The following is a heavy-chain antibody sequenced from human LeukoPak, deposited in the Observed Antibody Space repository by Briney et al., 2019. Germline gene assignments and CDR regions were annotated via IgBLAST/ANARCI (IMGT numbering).Heavy chain of an antibody. V-gene: IGHV1-69*13. CDR3: ATDRPVGATRIFDY. CDR1: GGTFSSYA. D-gene: IGHD1-26*01. Sequence: GASVKVSCKASGGTFSSYAISWVRQAPGQGLEWMGGIIPIFGTANYAQKFQGRVTITADESTSTAYMELSSLRSEDTAVYYCATDRPVGATRIFDYWGQGTLVTVSS. CDR2: IIPIFGTA. J-gene: IGHJ4*02.